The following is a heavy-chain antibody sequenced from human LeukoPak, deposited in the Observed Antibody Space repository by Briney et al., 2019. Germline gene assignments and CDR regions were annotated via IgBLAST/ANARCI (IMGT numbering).Heavy chain of an antibody. CDR2: INPSGGST. Sequence: GASVKVSCKASGYTFTSYYMHWVRQAPGQGLEWMGIINPSGGSTSYAQKFQGRVTMTTDTSTSTAYMELRSLRSDDTAVYYCARDHGGNSGYYFDYWGQGTLVTVSS. D-gene: IGHD4-23*01. J-gene: IGHJ4*02. CDR1: GYTFTSYY. CDR3: ARDHGGNSGYYFDY. V-gene: IGHV1-46*01.